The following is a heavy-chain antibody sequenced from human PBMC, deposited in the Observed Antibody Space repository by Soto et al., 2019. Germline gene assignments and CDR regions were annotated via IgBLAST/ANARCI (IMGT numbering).Heavy chain of an antibody. V-gene: IGHV3-48*02. J-gene: IGHJ6*02. CDR2: ISGSSNTI. CDR3: ARGFDLQYGMDV. Sequence: GXSRRLSGAASGFTLSTYSLNWVRQAPRKGLEWLSYISGSSNTIYYADSVKGRFTISRDNAKNSLYLQMNSLRDEDTAVYFCARGFDLQYGMDVWGQGTTVTVSS. D-gene: IGHD3-10*01. CDR1: GFTLSTYS.